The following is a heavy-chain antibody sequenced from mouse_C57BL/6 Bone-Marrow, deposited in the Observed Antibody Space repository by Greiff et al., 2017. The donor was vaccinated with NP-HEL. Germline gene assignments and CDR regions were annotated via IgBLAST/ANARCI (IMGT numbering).Heavy chain of an antibody. J-gene: IGHJ2*01. CDR2: IDPETGGT. V-gene: IGHV1-15*01. D-gene: IGHD1-1*01. CDR1: GYTFTDYE. CDR3: TRAYGSSYVGYYFDN. Sequence: QVQLKQSGAELVRPGASVTLSCKASGYTFTDYEMHWVKQTPVHGLEWIGAIDPETGGTAYNQKFKGKAILTADKSSSTAYLELRSLTSEDSAVYYCTRAYGSSYVGYYFDNWGQGTTLTVSS.